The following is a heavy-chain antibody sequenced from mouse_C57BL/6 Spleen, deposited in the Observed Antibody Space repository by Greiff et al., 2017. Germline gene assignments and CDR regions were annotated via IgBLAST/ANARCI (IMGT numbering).Heavy chain of an antibody. CDR1: GYTFPSYW. D-gene: IGHD2-4*01. CDR2: IYPGSGST. Sequence: QVQLQQSGAELVKPGASVQMSCKASGYTFPSYWLTWVKQRPGQGLEWIGDIYPGSGSTNYNEKFKSKAILTVDTSSSTAYMQRSSLTSEDSAVYYCARGDDYDWFAYWGQGTLVTVSA. J-gene: IGHJ3*01. V-gene: IGHV1-55*01. CDR3: ARGDDYDWFAY.